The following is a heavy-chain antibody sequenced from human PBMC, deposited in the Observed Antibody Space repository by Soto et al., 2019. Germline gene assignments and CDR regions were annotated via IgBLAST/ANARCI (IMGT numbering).Heavy chain of an antibody. Sequence: GGSLRLSCAASGFTFSSYGMHWVRQAPGKGLEWVAVIWYDGSNKYYADSVKGRFTISRDNSKNTLYLQMNSLRAEDTAVYYCARATRDGYSAYYFDYWGQGTLVTVSS. V-gene: IGHV3-33*01. D-gene: IGHD4-4*01. CDR2: IWYDGSNK. CDR1: GFTFSSYG. J-gene: IGHJ4*02. CDR3: ARATRDGYSAYYFDY.